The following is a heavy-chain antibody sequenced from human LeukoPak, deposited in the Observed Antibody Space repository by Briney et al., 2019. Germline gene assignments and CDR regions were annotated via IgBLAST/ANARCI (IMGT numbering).Heavy chain of an antibody. J-gene: IGHJ4*02. Sequence: PGRSLRLSCAASGFTFSSYGMHWVRQAPGKGLEWVAVISYDGSNKYYADSVKGRFTISRDNSKNTLYLQMNSLRAEDTAVYYCAKGDSSSWFQDAPPSYWGQGTLVTVSS. D-gene: IGHD6-13*01. V-gene: IGHV3-30*18. CDR1: GFTFSSYG. CDR3: AKGDSSSWFQDAPPSY. CDR2: ISYDGSNK.